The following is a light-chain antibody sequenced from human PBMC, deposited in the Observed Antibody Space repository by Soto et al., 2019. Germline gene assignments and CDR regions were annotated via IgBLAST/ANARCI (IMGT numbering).Light chain of an antibody. CDR1: QSVSSY. J-gene: IGKJ4*01. CDR3: QQRSNWPLT. CDR2: DAS. V-gene: IGKV3-11*01. Sequence: EIVLTQSPATLSLSPGERATLSCRASQSVSSYLAWYQQKPGQAPRLLIYDASNRATGIPARFSGSESGTDFTLTISSLEPEDFAVYYCQQRSNWPLTLRGGTPVAIK.